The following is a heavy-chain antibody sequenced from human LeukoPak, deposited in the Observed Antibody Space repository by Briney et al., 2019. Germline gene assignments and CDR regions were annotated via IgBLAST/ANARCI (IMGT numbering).Heavy chain of an antibody. Sequence: GGFLRLSCEASGFAFSTYSMNWVRQAPGKGLEWVAYITSSSGTIYYADSLKGRVTISRDNAKNSLFLQMNSLRDDDTAIYYCARDSGRSGSDDYWGQGALVTVSS. CDR1: GFAFSTYS. J-gene: IGHJ4*02. D-gene: IGHD3-10*01. V-gene: IGHV3-48*02. CDR2: ITSSSGTI. CDR3: ARDSGRSGSDDY.